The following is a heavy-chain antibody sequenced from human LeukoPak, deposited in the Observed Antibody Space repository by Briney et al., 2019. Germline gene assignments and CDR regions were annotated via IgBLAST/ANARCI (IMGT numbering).Heavy chain of an antibody. CDR3: AKAMVRGVIITDRFDC. V-gene: IGHV3-23*01. Sequence: PGGSLRLSCAASGFTFSSYAMSWVRQAPGKGLEWVSAISGSGGSTYYADSVKGRFTISRDNSKNTLYLQMNSLRAEDTAVYYCAKAMVRGVIITDRFDCWGQGTLVTVSS. J-gene: IGHJ4*02. CDR1: GFTFSSYA. CDR2: ISGSGGST. D-gene: IGHD3-10*01.